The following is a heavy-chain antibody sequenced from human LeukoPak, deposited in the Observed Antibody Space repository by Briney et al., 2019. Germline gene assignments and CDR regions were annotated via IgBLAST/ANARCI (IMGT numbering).Heavy chain of an antibody. D-gene: IGHD6-19*01. CDR3: ARLHGSGWYTDY. V-gene: IGHV3-72*01. CDR2: SRNKANSYTT. J-gene: IGHJ4*02. Sequence: GGSLRLSCAASGFTFSDHYMDWVRQAPGKGLEWVGRSRNKANSYTTEYAASVKGRFTISRDDSKNSLYLQMNSLKTEDTAVYYCARLHGSGWYTDYWGQGTLVTVSS. CDR1: GFTFSDHY.